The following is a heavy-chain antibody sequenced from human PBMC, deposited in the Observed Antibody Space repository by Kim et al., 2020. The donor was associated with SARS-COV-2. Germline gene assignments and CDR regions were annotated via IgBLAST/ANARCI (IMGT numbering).Heavy chain of an antibody. J-gene: IGHJ6*02. CDR2: NPNSRGT. CDR3: ARSWDV. Sequence: NPNSRGTNYAQEFTGRVTMTREPSISTAYMELSRLRSDDTAVYYCARSWDVWGQGTTVTVSS. V-gene: IGHV1-2*02.